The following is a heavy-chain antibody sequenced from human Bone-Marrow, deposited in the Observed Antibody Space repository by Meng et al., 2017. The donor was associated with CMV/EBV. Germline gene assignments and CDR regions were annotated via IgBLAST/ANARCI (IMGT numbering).Heavy chain of an antibody. Sequence: ASVKVSCKASGYTFTGYNIHWVRQAPGQELEWMGRINPNSGVANFAQKFQGRVTMTRDTSTNSAYMELSSLRFDDTAVYYCARIDNNFDFWGQGTLVTVSS. V-gene: IGHV1-2*06. J-gene: IGHJ4*02. D-gene: IGHD1-14*01. CDR1: GYTFTGYN. CDR2: INPNSGVA. CDR3: ARIDNNFDF.